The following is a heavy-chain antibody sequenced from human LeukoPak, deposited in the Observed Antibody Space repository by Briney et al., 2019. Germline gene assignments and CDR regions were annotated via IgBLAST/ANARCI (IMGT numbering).Heavy chain of an antibody. J-gene: IGHJ5*02. Sequence: GGSLRLSCAASGVTFSSYGMHWVRQAPGKGLEWVAVISYDGSNKYYADSVKGRFTISRDNSKNTLYLQMNSLRAEDTAVYYCAPENWFDPWGQGTLVTVSS. CDR2: ISYDGSNK. V-gene: IGHV3-30*03. CDR3: APENWFDP. CDR1: GVTFSSYG. D-gene: IGHD1-14*01.